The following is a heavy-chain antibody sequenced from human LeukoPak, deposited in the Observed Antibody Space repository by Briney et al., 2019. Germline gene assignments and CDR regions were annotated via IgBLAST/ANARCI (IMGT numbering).Heavy chain of an antibody. CDR2: IRSKAYGGTT. Sequence: ASGFTFGDXXXXXFRQAPGKGLEWVGFIRSKAYGGTTEYAASVKGRFTISRDDSKSIAYLQMNSLKTEDTAVYYCTREVAATDWGQGTLVTVSS. D-gene: IGHD2-15*01. J-gene: IGHJ4*02. CDR3: TREVAATD. CDR1: GFTFGDXX. V-gene: IGHV3-49*03.